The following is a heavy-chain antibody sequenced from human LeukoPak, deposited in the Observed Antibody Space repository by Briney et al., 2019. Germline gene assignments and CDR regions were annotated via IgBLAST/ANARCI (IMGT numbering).Heavy chain of an antibody. D-gene: IGHD3-16*01. V-gene: IGHV1-8*01. CDR2: MNPNSGNT. CDR1: GYTFTSYD. CDR3: ARVIWGPVDYYYMDV. J-gene: IGHJ6*03. Sequence: ASVKVSCKASGYTFTSYDINWVRQATGQGLEWMGGMNPNSGNTGYAQKFQGRVTMTRNTSISTAYMELSNLRSEDTAVYYCARVIWGPVDYYYMDVWGKGTTVTVSS.